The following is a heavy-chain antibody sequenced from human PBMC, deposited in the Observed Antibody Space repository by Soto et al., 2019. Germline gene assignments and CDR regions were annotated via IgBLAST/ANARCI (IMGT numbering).Heavy chain of an antibody. CDR2: IIPLYGSA. CDR1: GGTFSSHS. V-gene: IGHV1-69*01. D-gene: IGHD3-10*01. CDR3: ALRTSVTMVRGIPYYYSMDV. Sequence: QVHLVQSGTEVKKPGSSVRVSCKSFGGTFSSHSISWVRQAPGQGLQWMAGIIPLYGSANYAQKFQGRVTIMADESTSTAYMELSSLRYEDTAVYYCALRTSVTMVRGIPYYYSMDVWGQGTTVTVSS. J-gene: IGHJ6*02.